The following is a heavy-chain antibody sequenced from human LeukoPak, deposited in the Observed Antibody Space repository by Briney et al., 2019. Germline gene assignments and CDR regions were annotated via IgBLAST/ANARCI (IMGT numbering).Heavy chain of an antibody. CDR2: INSDGSTT. CDR3: ARDTAPRAASGVDY. CDR1: GFTFSSYW. Sequence: GGSLRLSCAASGFTFSSYWMLWVRQAPGKGLVWVSRINSDGSTTIYADSVKGRFTISRDNAKNTLYLQMNSLRAEDTAVYYCARDTAPRAASGVDYWGQGTLVTVSS. D-gene: IGHD6-13*01. V-gene: IGHV3-74*01. J-gene: IGHJ4*02.